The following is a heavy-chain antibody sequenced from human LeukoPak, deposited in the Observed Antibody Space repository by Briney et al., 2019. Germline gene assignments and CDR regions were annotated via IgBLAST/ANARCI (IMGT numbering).Heavy chain of an antibody. CDR3: ARDRGWYDY. J-gene: IGHJ4*02. CDR2: IKQDGSEK. V-gene: IGHV3-7*03. CDR1: GFTFSSYW. Sequence: GGSLRLSCADSGFTFSSYWMSWVRQAPGKGLEWVANIKQDGSEKYYVDSVKGRFTISRDNAKNSLYLQMNSLRVEDTAVYYCARDRGWYDYWGRGTLVTVSS. D-gene: IGHD6-19*01.